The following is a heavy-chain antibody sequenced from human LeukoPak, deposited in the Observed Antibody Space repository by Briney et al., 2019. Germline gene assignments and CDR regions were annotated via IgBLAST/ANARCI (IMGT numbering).Heavy chain of an antibody. V-gene: IGHV3-21*01. CDR1: GFTFSSYS. J-gene: IGHJ6*03. Sequence: GGSLRLSCAASGFTFSSYSMNWVRQAPGKGLEWVSSISSSSSYIYYADSVKGRFTISRDNAKNSLYLQMNSLRAEDTAVYYCARGAPYSYENYYYYMDVWGKGTTVTVSS. CDR3: ARGAPYSYENYYYYMDV. CDR2: ISSSSSYI. D-gene: IGHD5-18*01.